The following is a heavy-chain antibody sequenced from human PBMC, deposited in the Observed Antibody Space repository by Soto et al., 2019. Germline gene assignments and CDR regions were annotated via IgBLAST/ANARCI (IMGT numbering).Heavy chain of an antibody. CDR2: IYHSGST. D-gene: IGHD3-3*01. CDR3: ASVRRVRVRWFDP. CDR1: GGSISSSNW. V-gene: IGHV4-4*02. Sequence: ETLSLTCAVSGGSISSSNWWSWVRQPPGKGLEWIGEIYHSGSTNYNPSLKSRVTISVGKSKNQFSLKLSSVTAADTAVYYCASVRRVRVRWFDPWGQGTLVTVSS. J-gene: IGHJ5*02.